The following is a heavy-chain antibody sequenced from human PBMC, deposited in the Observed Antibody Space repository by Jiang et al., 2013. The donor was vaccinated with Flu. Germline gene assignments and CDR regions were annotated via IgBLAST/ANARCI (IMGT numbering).Heavy chain of an antibody. V-gene: IGHV3-11*01. CDR2: ISSGGTST. J-gene: IGHJ4*02. CDR1: GITFSDYD. Sequence: QLVESGGGLVNPGGSLTLSCAASGITFSDYDMFWVRQTPGKGLEWVSHISSGGTSTHHADSVEGRFTTSRDNAKNLLFLQMDSLRAEDTAIYFCATSYPRDHWGQGTLVTVSS. CDR3: ATSYPRDH.